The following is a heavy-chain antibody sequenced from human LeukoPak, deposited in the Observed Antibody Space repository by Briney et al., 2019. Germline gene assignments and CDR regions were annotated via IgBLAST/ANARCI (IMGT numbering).Heavy chain of an antibody. D-gene: IGHD4-23*01. V-gene: IGHV3-30*02. Sequence: GGSLRLSCAASGFTFTTCAMHWVRQAPGKGLEWVAYIRHDGNNKNYADSVKGRFTISRDNSKDMLYLQMNSLRPEDTAVYYCAKGDDYGANTRLPKYNWFDPWGQGTLVTVSS. CDR3: AKGDDYGANTRLPKYNWFDP. CDR2: IRHDGNNK. CDR1: GFTFTTCA. J-gene: IGHJ5*02.